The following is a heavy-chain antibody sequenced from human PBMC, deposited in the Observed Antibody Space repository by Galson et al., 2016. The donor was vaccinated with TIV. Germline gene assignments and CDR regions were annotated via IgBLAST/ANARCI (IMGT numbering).Heavy chain of an antibody. Sequence: SLRLSCAASGFTFSDYYMSWIRQAPGKGLEWLTHISSSGTYMNYADSVKGRFTVSRDNAKKSVYLQMDSLRADDTAIYYCARDGRFLDWVTWFDPRDQGNLVTVSS. CDR2: ISSSGTYM. J-gene: IGHJ5*02. CDR3: ARDGRFLDWVTWFDP. CDR1: GFTFSDYY. V-gene: IGHV3-11*05. D-gene: IGHD3-3*01.